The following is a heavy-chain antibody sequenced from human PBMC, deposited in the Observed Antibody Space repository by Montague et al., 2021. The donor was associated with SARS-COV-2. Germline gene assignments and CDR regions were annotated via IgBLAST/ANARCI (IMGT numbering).Heavy chain of an antibody. J-gene: IGHJ5*01. CDR3: ARQGAWAYGGDECFRGWFDS. CDR1: FGSISTYY. D-gene: IGHD2-21*01. V-gene: IGHV4-59*01. Sequence: SETPSLTCTVSFGSISTYYWSWIRQPPGKGLEWIGFIFYNGSTKYNPSLKSRVSISLDTSKNQFSLKLSSVTAADTAVYYCARQGAWAYGGDECFRGWFDSWGQGTLVTVSS. CDR2: IFYNGST.